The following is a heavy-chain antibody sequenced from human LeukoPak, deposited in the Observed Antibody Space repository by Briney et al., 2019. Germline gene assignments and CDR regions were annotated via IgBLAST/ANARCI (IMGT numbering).Heavy chain of an antibody. CDR2: ISGAGATT. CDR3: ARGQLGRYFDWLIYYYYGMDV. Sequence: GGSLRLSCAASGFTFKNYAMTWVRQAPGKGLEWVSAISGAGATTYYADSMKGRFTISRDNSASTLYLQMNSLRAEDTAVYYCARGQLGRYFDWLIYYYYGMDVWGQGTTVTVSS. CDR1: GFTFKNYA. J-gene: IGHJ6*02. V-gene: IGHV3-23*01. D-gene: IGHD3-9*01.